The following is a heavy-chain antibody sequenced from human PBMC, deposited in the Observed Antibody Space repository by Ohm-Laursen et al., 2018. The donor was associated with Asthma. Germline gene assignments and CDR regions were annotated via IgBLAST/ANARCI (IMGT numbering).Heavy chain of an antibody. CDR2: ISYDGTNK. CDR1: GFTFRSYA. CDR3: ARGRDGFDY. V-gene: IGHV3-30*04. Sequence: SLRLSCAASGFTFRSYAMHWVRQAPGKGLEWVAVISYDGTNKYYGDSVKGRFTISRDNSKNTLYLQMNSLRAEDTAVYYCARGRDGFDYWGQGTLVTVSS. J-gene: IGHJ4*02.